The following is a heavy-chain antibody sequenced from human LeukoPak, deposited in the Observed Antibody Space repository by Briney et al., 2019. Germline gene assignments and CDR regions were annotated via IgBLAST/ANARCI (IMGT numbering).Heavy chain of an antibody. V-gene: IGHV1-18*01. CDR2: ISAYNGNT. CDR1: GYTFTSYG. CDR3: ARDVDGWEWLLYAEYYYYGMDV. Sequence: GASVKVSCKASGYTFTSYGIIWVRQAPGQGLEWMGWISAYNGNTNYAQKLQGRVTMTTDTSTSTAYMELRSLRSDDTAVYYCARDVDGWEWLLYAEYYYYGMDVWGQGTTVTVSS. D-gene: IGHD3-3*01. J-gene: IGHJ6*02.